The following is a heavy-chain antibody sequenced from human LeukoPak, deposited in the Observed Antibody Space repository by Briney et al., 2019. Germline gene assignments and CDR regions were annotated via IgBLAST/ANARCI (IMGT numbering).Heavy chain of an antibody. CDR2: FYYSGST. CDR1: GGSISGYY. CDR3: ARVGYTSGWRFDY. J-gene: IGHJ4*02. D-gene: IGHD6-19*01. V-gene: IGHV4-59*01. Sequence: PSETLSLTCTVSGGSISGYYWSWIRQPPGKGLEWIGYFYYSGSTNYNPSLKSRVSISVDTSKNQFSLKLTSVTAADTAVYYCARVGYTSGWRFDYWGQGTLVTVSS.